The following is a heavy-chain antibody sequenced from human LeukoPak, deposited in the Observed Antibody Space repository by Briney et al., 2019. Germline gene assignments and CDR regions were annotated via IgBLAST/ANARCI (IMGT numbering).Heavy chain of an antibody. CDR2: IYYTGGT. V-gene: IGHV4-39*01. Sequence: SETLSLTCTVSGGSISSSSYHWGWIRQPPGKGLEWIGSIYYTGGTYYNPSLKSRVTISVGTSKNQFSLKLTSVTAADTAVYYCARRSSGWYFDYWGQGTLVTVSS. D-gene: IGHD6-19*01. J-gene: IGHJ4*02. CDR3: ARRSSGWYFDY. CDR1: GGSISSSSYH.